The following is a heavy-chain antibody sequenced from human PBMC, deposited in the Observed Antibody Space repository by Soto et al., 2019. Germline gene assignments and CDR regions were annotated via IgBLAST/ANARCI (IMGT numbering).Heavy chain of an antibody. V-gene: IGHV3-30*18. CDR3: AKGFSYSVIDY. D-gene: IGHD5-18*01. J-gene: IGHJ4*02. Sequence: QVQLVESGGGVVQPGRSLRLSCAASGFTFSGYGMHWVRQAPGKGLEWVAVISYDGSNKYYADSVKGRFTISRDNSKNTLYLQMSSLRAEDTAVYYCAKGFSYSVIDYWGQGTLVTVSS. CDR2: ISYDGSNK. CDR1: GFTFSGYG.